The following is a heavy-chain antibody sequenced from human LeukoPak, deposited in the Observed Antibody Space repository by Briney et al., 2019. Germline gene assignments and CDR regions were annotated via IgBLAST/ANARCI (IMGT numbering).Heavy chain of an antibody. CDR3: ARWSYRNEEDY. Sequence: GGSLRLSCAASGFTFSSYWMSWVRQAPGKGLEWVANIKQDGSEKYYVDSVQGRFTISRDNAKNSLYLQMNSLRAEDTAVYYCARWSYRNEEDYWGQGTLVTVSS. CDR1: GFTFSSYW. CDR2: IKQDGSEK. V-gene: IGHV3-7*01. J-gene: IGHJ4*02. D-gene: IGHD1-14*01.